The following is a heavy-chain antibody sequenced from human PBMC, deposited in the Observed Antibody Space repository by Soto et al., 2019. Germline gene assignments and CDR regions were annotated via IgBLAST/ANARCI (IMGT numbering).Heavy chain of an antibody. CDR1: GGTFRTSA. Sequence: GASVKVSCKTSGGTFRTSAISWVRQAPGQGLDWMGGIMPVFSTPDYAQKFQGRVTITADESTGTAYMELSSLRSEDTAVYYCARDKDRQQLGGNYYYIMDVWGQGTTVTVAS. D-gene: IGHD3-3*02. CDR3: ARDKDRQQLGGNYYYIMDV. CDR2: IMPVFSTP. V-gene: IGHV1-69*13. J-gene: IGHJ6*01.